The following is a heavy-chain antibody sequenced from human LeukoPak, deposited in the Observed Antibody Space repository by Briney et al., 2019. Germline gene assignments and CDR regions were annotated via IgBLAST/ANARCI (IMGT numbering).Heavy chain of an antibody. CDR2: MNHSGST. V-gene: IGHV4-34*01. CDR3: ARERKRLVHRKSDYGMDV. CDR1: GGSFSGYY. Sequence: SETLSLTCAVYGGSFSGYYWSWIRQPPGKGLEWIGEMNHSGSTNYNPSLKSRVTISVDTSKNQFSLKLSSVTAADTAVYYCARERKRLVHRKSDYGMDVWGQGTTVTVSS. J-gene: IGHJ6*02. D-gene: IGHD6-19*01.